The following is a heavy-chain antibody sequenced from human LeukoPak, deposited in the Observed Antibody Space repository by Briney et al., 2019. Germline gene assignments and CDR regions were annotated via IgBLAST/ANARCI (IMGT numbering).Heavy chain of an antibody. CDR3: AKIGSYSAYDY. Sequence: GGSLRLSCAASGFTFSSYAMSWVRQAPGKGLEWVAVISYDGSNKYYADSVKGRFTISRDNSKNTLYLQMNSLRAEDTAVYYCAKIGSYSAYDYWGQGTLVTVSS. V-gene: IGHV3-30*18. CDR1: GFTFSSYA. D-gene: IGHD1-26*01. CDR2: ISYDGSNK. J-gene: IGHJ4*02.